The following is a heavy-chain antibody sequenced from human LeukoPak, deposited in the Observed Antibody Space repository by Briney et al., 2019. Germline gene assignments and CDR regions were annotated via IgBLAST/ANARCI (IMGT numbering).Heavy chain of an antibody. Sequence: GGSLRLSCAASGFTFSSYGMSWVRQAPGKGLEWVSAISGSGGSTYYADSVKGRFTISRDNSKNTLYLQMNGLRAEDTAIYFCATGAYCDHWGQGTLVTVSS. J-gene: IGHJ4*02. V-gene: IGHV3-23*01. CDR2: ISGSGGST. CDR1: GFTFSSYG. CDR3: ATGAYCDH.